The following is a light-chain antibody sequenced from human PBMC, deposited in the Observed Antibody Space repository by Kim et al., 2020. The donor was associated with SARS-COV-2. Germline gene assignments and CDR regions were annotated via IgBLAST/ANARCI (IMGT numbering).Light chain of an antibody. J-gene: IGKJ4*01. V-gene: IGKV3-15*01. CDR1: QSVSSY. CDR2: GAS. CDR3: QQYNNWPLLT. Sequence: VSPGERATLSCRASQSVSSYLAWYQQKPGQAPRLLIYGASTRATGIPARFSGSGSGTEFTLTISSLQSEDFAVYYCQQYNNWPLLTCGGGTKVEI.